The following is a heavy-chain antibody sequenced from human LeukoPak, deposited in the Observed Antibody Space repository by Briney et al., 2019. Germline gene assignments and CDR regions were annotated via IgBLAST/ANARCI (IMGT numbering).Heavy chain of an antibody. V-gene: IGHV3-23*01. J-gene: IGHJ4*02. CDR1: GFTFDNYA. CDR3: AKILSGTYSFDL. CDR2: ISGSGVST. Sequence: GGSLRLSCAASGFTFDNYAMSWVRQAPGKGLEWVSAISGSGVSTYYADSVKGRFTISRDNSKNTLYLQMYSLRAEDTAVYYCAKILSGTYSFDLWGQGTLVTVSS. D-gene: IGHD1-26*01.